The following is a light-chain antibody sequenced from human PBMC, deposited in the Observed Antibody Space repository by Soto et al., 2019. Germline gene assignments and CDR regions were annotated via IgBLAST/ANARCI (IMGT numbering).Light chain of an antibody. Sequence: DIQLTQSPSFLSASVEDGVTITCRASQGFSSYLAWYQQRPGKAPKLLIYAASTLQSGVPSRFSGSGSGTEFTLTISSLQPVDFATYYCQQFNSYPTFGGGTKVEIK. V-gene: IGKV1-9*01. J-gene: IGKJ4*01. CDR1: QGFSSY. CDR2: AAS. CDR3: QQFNSYPT.